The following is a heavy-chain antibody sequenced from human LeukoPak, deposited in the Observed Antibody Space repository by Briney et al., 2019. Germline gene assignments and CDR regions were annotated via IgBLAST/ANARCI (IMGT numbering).Heavy chain of an antibody. J-gene: IGHJ4*02. CDR1: GFTFSSYS. Sequence: GGSLRLSCAASGFTFSSYSMDSVRQAPGKGLEWVSYISSSSSYIYYADSVKGRFTISRDNAKNSLYLQMNSLRAEDTAVYYCARDEGVDTAMVIPLWGQGTLVTVSS. V-gene: IGHV3-21*05. CDR2: ISSSSSYI. D-gene: IGHD5-18*01. CDR3: ARDEGVDTAMVIPL.